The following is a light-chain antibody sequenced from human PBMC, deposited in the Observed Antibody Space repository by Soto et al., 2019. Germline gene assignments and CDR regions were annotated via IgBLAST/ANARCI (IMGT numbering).Light chain of an antibody. CDR2: EVS. Sequence: QSALTQPPSASGSPGQSGTISCTGTTSDVGGSTYVSRYQQHPGKAPKLMIYEVSRRPSEVPDRFAGSKSGNTASLTVSGLQSEDEGDYYCSSYAGSSNMRFGGGSKRTVL. V-gene: IGLV2-8*01. CDR3: SSYAGSSNMR. J-gene: IGLJ2*01. CDR1: TSDVGGSTY.